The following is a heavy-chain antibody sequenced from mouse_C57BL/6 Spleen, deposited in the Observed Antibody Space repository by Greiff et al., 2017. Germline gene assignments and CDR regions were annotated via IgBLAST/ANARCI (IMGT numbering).Heavy chain of an antibody. D-gene: IGHD2-5*01. CDR3: ARRNMDYSKGYYAMDY. CDR1: GFTFSDYY. Sequence: EVKLVESGAGLVQPGGSLKLSCAASGFTFSDYYMYWVRQTPEKRLEWVAYISNGGGSTYYPDTIKGRFTISGDNATNTLYLQMSRLKSEDTAMYYCARRNMDYSKGYYAMDYWGQGTSVTVSS. V-gene: IGHV5-12*01. J-gene: IGHJ4*01. CDR2: ISNGGGST.